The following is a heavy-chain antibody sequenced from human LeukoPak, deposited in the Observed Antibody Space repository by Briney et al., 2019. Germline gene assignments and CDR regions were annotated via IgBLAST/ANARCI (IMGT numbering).Heavy chain of an antibody. V-gene: IGHV3-30-3*01. CDR2: ISYDGSNK. Sequence: GRSLRLSCAASGFTLSSYPMHWVRQAPGKGLEWVAIISYDGSNKYYADSVKGRFTISRDNSKNTLYLQMNSLRAEDTAVYYCAREAYDFWSGRDAYYGMDVWGQGTTVTVSS. CDR1: GFTLSSYP. D-gene: IGHD3-3*01. CDR3: AREAYDFWSGRDAYYGMDV. J-gene: IGHJ6*02.